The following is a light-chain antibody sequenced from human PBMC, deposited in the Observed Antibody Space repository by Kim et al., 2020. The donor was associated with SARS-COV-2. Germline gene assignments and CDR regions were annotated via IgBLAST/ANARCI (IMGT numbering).Light chain of an antibody. J-gene: IGKJ1*01. CDR2: GAS. CDR1: QSISSN. CDR3: QKYNKWLTWT. Sequence: EIVMAQSPATLSVSPGERATLSCRASQSISSNLAWYQQKPGQAPRLLIYGASTRATGIPARFSGSGSGTEFTLTISSLQSEDSAVYYCQKYNKWLTWTFGQGTKVDIK. V-gene: IGKV3-15*01.